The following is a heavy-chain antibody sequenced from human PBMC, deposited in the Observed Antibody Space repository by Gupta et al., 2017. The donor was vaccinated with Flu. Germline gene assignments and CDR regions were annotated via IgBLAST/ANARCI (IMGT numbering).Heavy chain of an antibody. J-gene: IGHJ5*02. CDR2: ISGSGGST. D-gene: IGHD6-19*01. Sequence: EVQLLESGGGLVQPGGSLRLSCAASGFTFSSYAMSWVRQAPGKGLGWVSAISGSGGSTYDADTVKGRFTISRDNAKNTLYLQMESLGAEDTAVYYFAKDRGGKWLVRNPGGQGTLVTVSS. CDR1: GFTFSSYA. V-gene: IGHV3-23*01. CDR3: AKDRGGKWLVRNP.